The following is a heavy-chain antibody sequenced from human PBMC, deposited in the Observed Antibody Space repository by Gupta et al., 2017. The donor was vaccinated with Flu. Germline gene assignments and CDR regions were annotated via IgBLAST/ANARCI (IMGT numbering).Heavy chain of an antibody. V-gene: IGHV3-7*01. J-gene: IGHJ4*02. CDR2: IKQDGSEK. CDR3: ARLRGPYYYDSSGLRTEGYYFDY. D-gene: IGHD3-22*01. Sequence: EVQLVESGGGLVQPGGSLRLSCAASGFTFSSYWMSWVRQAPGKGLEWVANIKQDGSEKYYVDSVKGRFTISRDKAKNSLYLQMNSLRAEDTAVYYCARLRGPYYYDSSGLRTEGYYFDYWGQGTLVTVSS. CDR1: GFTFSSYW.